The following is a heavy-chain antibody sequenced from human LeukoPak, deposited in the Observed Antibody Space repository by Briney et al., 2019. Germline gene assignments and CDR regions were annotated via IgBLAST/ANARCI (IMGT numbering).Heavy chain of an antibody. D-gene: IGHD3-10*01. CDR1: GFTVSSNY. CDR2: IYSGGST. CDR3: ARTLIYYGSTSWFDP. J-gene: IGHJ5*02. Sequence: SGGSLRLSCAASGFTVSSNYMSWVRQAPGKGLEWVSVIYSGGSTYYADSVKGRFTISRDNSKNTLYLQMNSLGAEDTAVYYCARTLIYYGSTSWFDPWGQGTLVTVSS. V-gene: IGHV3-53*01.